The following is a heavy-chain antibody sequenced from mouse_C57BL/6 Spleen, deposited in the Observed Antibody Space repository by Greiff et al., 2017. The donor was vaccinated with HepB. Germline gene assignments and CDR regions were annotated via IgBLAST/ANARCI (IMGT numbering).Heavy chain of an antibody. Sequence: QVQLKESGTELVKPGASVKLSCKASGYTFTSYWMHWVKQRPGQGLEWIGNINPSNGGTNYNEKFKSKATLTVDKSSSTAYMQLSSLTSEDSAVYYCARWTNWDGGFAYWGQGTLVTVSA. CDR1: GYTFTSYW. CDR2: INPSNGGT. CDR3: ARWTNWDGGFAY. J-gene: IGHJ3*01. D-gene: IGHD4-1*02. V-gene: IGHV1-53*01.